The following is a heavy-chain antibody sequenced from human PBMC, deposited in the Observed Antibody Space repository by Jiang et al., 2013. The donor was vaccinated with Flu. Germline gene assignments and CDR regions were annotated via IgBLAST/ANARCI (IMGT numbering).Heavy chain of an antibody. Sequence: GWVRQMPGKGLEWMGIIYPGDSDTRYSPSFQGQVTISADKSISTAYLQWSSLKASDTAMYYCARSTYCSSTSCGPFDYWGQGTLVTVSS. D-gene: IGHD2-2*01. J-gene: IGHJ4*02. V-gene: IGHV5-51*01. CDR3: ARSTYCSSTSCGPFDY. CDR2: IYPGDSDT.